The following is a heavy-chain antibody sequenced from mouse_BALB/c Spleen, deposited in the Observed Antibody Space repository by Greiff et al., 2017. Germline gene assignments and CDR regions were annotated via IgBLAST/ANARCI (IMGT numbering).Heavy chain of an antibody. CDR3: TRGNYYGTSMDY. J-gene: IGHJ4*01. Sequence: QVQLKQSGAELVKPGASVKLSCKASGYTFTSYYMYWVKQRPGQGLEWIGEINPSNGGTNFNEKFKSKATLTVDKSSSTAYMQLSSLTSEDSAVYYCTRGNYYGTSMDYWGQGTSVTVSS. CDR1: GYTFTSYY. CDR2: INPSNGGT. V-gene: IGHV1S81*02. D-gene: IGHD1-1*01.